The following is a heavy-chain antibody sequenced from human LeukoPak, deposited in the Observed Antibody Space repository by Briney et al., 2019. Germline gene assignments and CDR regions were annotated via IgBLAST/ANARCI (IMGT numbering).Heavy chain of an antibody. CDR2: INRNGGST. CDR1: GFTFDAYG. CDR3: ARGFRNGPFDC. D-gene: IGHD2-8*01. J-gene: IGHJ4*02. Sequence: GGSLRLSCEASGFTFDAYGMGWVRQPQGMGLEWVSGINRNGGSTDYADSVKGRFTISRDNAKNSHFLQMNSLRVEDTALYYCARGFRNGPFDCWGQGTLVTVSS. V-gene: IGHV3-20*04.